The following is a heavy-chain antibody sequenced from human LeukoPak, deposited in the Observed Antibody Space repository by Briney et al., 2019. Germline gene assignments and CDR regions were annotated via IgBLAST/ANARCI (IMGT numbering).Heavy chain of an antibody. D-gene: IGHD2-15*01. J-gene: IGHJ4*02. CDR3: ARLSGRVVCSAGSCYIDS. CDR2: IYPGDSDT. CDR1: GYRFTSDW. Sequence: GESLKISCKGSGYRFTSDWIGWVRQMPGKGLEWMGIIYPGDSDTRYSPSFQGQVTISADKSVNTAYLQWSSLKAADTAMYYCARLSGRVVCSAGSCYIDSWGQGTLVTVSS. V-gene: IGHV5-51*01.